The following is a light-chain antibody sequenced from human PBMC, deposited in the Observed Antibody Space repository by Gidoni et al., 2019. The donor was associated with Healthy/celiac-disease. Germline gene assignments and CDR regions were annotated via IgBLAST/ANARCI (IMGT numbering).Light chain of an antibody. Sequence: EIVMTQSPATLSVSPGERATLSCRASQSVSSNLAWYQQKPGQAPRLLIYGASTRATGIPARFSGSGSGTEFTLTISSLQSEDFAVYYCQQYKNWPPDTFXPXTKVDIK. CDR3: QQYKNWPPDT. CDR2: GAS. CDR1: QSVSSN. V-gene: IGKV3-15*01. J-gene: IGKJ3*01.